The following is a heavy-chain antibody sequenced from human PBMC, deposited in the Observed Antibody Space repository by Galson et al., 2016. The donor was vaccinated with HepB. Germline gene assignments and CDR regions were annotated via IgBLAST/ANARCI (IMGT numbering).Heavy chain of an antibody. CDR1: GFSLSTSGMS. Sequence: PALVKPTQTLTLTCSFSGFSLSTSGMSVSWIRQPPGKALEWLALIGWDGDKYYTTPLKSRLTISKATSKNLVVLMMTNMDPVDTATYSFSRIRSGYSYGHDYWGQGTLVTVSS. J-gene: IGHJ4*02. CDR3: SRIRSGYSYGHDY. CDR2: IGWDGDK. D-gene: IGHD5-18*01. V-gene: IGHV2-70*01.